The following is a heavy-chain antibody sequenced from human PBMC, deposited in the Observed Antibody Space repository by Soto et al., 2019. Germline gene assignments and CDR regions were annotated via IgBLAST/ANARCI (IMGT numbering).Heavy chain of an antibody. D-gene: IGHD3-3*01. V-gene: IGHV4-34*01. CDR1: GGSFSGYF. CDR2: AIYRGSP. CDR3: ARGLAPTIFGTVPTPNWFDP. J-gene: IGHJ5*02. Sequence: PSETLSLTCGVYGGSFSGYFWSWLRQPPGKGLEWLAEAIYRGSPNYNPFLRGRLTISLDTSKNQFSLRLSSVTSADTAVYYCARGLAPTIFGTVPTPNWFDPWGQGTQVTVSS.